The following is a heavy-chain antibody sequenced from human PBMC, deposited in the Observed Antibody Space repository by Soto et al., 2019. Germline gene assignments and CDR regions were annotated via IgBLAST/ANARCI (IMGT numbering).Heavy chain of an antibody. Sequence: ASVKVSCKASGYTFTSYDINWVRQATGQGLEWMGWMNPNSGNTGYAQKFQGRVTMTRNTSISTAYMELSSLRSEDTAVYYCARGQQWLVRDDWFDTWGQGTLVTVSS. CDR3: ARGQQWLVRDDWFDT. CDR2: MNPNSGNT. V-gene: IGHV1-8*01. D-gene: IGHD6-19*01. J-gene: IGHJ5*02. CDR1: GYTFTSYD.